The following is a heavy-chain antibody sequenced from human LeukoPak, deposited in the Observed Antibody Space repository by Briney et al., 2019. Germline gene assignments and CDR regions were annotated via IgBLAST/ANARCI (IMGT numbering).Heavy chain of an antibody. V-gene: IGHV1-18*01. D-gene: IGHD4-17*01. Sequence: GAAVKVSCKASGYTFSSYGISWVRPAPGQGLEWMRWISAYNGNTKYAQNLQGRITMTKDTSTSTAYMELRSLRSDDTAVYYCARDGDYGVHEAYYMDVWGKGTTVTVSS. J-gene: IGHJ6*03. CDR2: ISAYNGNT. CDR3: ARDGDYGVHEAYYMDV. CDR1: GYTFSSYG.